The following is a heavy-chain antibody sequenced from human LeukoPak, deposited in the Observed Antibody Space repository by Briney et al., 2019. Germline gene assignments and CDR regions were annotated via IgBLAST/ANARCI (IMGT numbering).Heavy chain of an antibody. J-gene: IGHJ4*02. V-gene: IGHV1-69*05. CDR2: IIPIFGTA. D-gene: IGHD3-3*01. Sequence: ASVKVSCKASGGTFSSYAISWVRQAPGQGLEWVGGIIPIFGTANYAQKFQGRVTITTDESTSTAYMELSSLRSEDTAVYYCARAGTTIFGVVLRETHWGQGTLVTVSS. CDR3: ARAGTTIFGVVLRETH. CDR1: GGTFSSYA.